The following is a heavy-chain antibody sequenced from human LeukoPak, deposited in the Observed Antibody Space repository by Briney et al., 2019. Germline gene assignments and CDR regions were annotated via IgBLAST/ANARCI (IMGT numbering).Heavy chain of an antibody. CDR1: GFTFSSYA. CDR3: ARVSGSGSYSFDY. CDR2: ISYDGSNK. Sequence: GSLKLSCAASGFTFSSYAMHWVRQAPGKGLEWVAVISYDGSNKYYADSVKGRFTISRDNSKNTLYLQMNSLRAEDTAVYYCARVSGSGSYSFDYWGQGTLVTVSS. V-gene: IGHV3-30-3*01. D-gene: IGHD1-26*01. J-gene: IGHJ4*02.